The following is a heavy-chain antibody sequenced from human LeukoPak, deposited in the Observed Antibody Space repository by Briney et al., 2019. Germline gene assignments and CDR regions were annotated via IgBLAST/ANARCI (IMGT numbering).Heavy chain of an antibody. V-gene: IGHV3-23*01. D-gene: IGHD3-16*01. CDR3: AKKRVGAGRGVVFDI. J-gene: IGHJ3*02. CDR1: GFTFSSYA. Sequence: GGSLRLSCVASGFTFSSYAMGWVRQAPGKGLEWVSGISMSGAKTYYADSVKGRFSISRDNSKNTLFLQMSSLRAEDTAVYYCAKKRVGAGRGVVFDIGAKGKMVPV. CDR2: ISMSGAKT.